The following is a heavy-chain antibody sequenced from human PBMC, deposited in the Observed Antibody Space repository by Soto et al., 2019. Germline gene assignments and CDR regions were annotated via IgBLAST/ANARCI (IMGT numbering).Heavy chain of an antibody. D-gene: IGHD2-2*01. Sequence: QVQLVQSGAEVQKPGASVKVSCKASGYTFTSYDINWVRQATGQGLEWMGWMNRNSGNTGYAQTCQSQVTMTRNTSISTAYMELSSLRSEDTAVYYCARGQRSLWGVYCRSTSCYDFDYWGQGPLVTVSS. CDR1: GYTFTSYD. CDR2: MNRNSGNT. CDR3: ARGQRSLWGVYCRSTSCYDFDY. J-gene: IGHJ4*02. V-gene: IGHV1-8*01.